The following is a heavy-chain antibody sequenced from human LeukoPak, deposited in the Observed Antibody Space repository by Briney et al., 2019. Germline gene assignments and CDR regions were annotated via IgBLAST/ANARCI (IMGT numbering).Heavy chain of an antibody. V-gene: IGHV3-23*01. J-gene: IGHJ4*02. CDR2: ISGSGGST. D-gene: IGHD3-22*01. CDR1: GFTFSSYA. CDR3: AKRRDEVYYDSTGVDY. Sequence: PGGSLRLSCAASGFTFSSYAMSWVRQAPGKGLEWVSAISGSGGSTYYADSVKGRFTISRDNSKNTLYLQMNSLRAEDTAVYNCAKRRDEVYYDSTGVDYWGQGTLVTVSS.